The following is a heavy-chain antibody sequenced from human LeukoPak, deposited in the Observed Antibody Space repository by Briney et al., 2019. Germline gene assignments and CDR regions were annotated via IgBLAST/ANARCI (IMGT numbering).Heavy chain of an antibody. D-gene: IGHD1-20*01. CDR1: GYTFTSYD. CDR3: ARGSITGTTNDY. CDR2: MNPNSGNT. Sequence: ASVKVSCKASGYTFTSYDINWVRLATGQGLEWMGWMNPNSGNTGYAQKFQGRVTMTRNTSISTAYMELSSLRSEDTAVYYCARGSITGTTNDYWGQGTLVTVSS. J-gene: IGHJ4*02. V-gene: IGHV1-8*01.